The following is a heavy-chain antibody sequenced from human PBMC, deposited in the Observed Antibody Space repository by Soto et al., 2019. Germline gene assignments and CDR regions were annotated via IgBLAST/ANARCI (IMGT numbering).Heavy chain of an antibody. D-gene: IGHD2-2*01. J-gene: IGHJ5*02. CDR1: GGTFSSYA. Sequence: ASVKVSCKASGGTFSSYAISWVRQAPGQGLEWMGGIIPIFGTANYAQKFQGRVTITADESASTAYMELSSLRSEDTAVYYCAREKYQLPYNWFDPWGQGTLVTVSS. CDR3: AREKYQLPYNWFDP. CDR2: IIPIFGTA. V-gene: IGHV1-69*13.